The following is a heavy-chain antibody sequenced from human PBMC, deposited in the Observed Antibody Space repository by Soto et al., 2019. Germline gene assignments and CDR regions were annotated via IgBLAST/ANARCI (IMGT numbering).Heavy chain of an antibody. CDR2: IYYSGST. Sequence: PSETLSLTCTVSGGSISSSRCHWGWIRQPPGKGLEWIGSIYYSGSTYYNPSLKSRVTISVDTSKNQFSLKLSSVTAADTAVYYSVGGPTYYYGMDVWGQGTTVTVS. CDR3: VGGPTYYYGMDV. V-gene: IGHV4-39*01. CDR1: GGSISSSRCH. D-gene: IGHD1-1*01. J-gene: IGHJ6*02.